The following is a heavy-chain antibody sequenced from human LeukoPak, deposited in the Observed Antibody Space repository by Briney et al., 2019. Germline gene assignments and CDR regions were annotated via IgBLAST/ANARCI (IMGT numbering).Heavy chain of an antibody. CDR2: ISSSSSTI. D-gene: IGHD6-19*01. J-gene: IGHJ6*02. CDR3: ARDPGIAVAHYPYYYYYGMGV. CDR1: GFTFSSYS. V-gene: IGHV3-48*01. Sequence: GGSLRLSCAASGFTFSSYSMNWVRQAPGKGLEWVSYISSSSSTIYYADSVKGRFTISRDNAKNSLYLQMNSLRAEDTAVYYCARDPGIAVAHYPYYYYYGMGVWGQGTTVTVSS.